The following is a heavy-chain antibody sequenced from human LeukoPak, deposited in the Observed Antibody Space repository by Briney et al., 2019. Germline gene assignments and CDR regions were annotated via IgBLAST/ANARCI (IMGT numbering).Heavy chain of an antibody. J-gene: IGHJ6*02. D-gene: IGHD6-13*01. Sequence: AAVKETCMTSGYTFTGYYIHWLRQAPCRELEWLGWINHNTGEINDAQKFQGRATTARDTSISTAYMELRGLRSDDTAVYDCARDVSSVAKAGPGHWGVDVWGQGTTVTVSS. CDR2: INHNTGEI. V-gene: IGHV1-2*02. CDR1: GYTFTGYY. CDR3: ARDVSSVAKAGPGHWGVDV.